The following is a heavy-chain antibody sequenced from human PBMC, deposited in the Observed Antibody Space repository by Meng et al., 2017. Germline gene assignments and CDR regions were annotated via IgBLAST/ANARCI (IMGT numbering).Heavy chain of an antibody. J-gene: IGHJ4*02. CDR2: KCYYGSNK. CDR3: AREGQLWARNFDY. V-gene: IGHV3-33*01. CDR1: GFTFSRYA. Sequence: LLGLWGALGQASASRGLSWWASGFTFSRYALHWVRQAPGKGVECVAVKCYYGSNKHYADSVKGRFTISRDNSKKTLYLQMNSLRAEDTAVYYCAREGQLWARNFDYWGQGTLVTVSS. D-gene: IGHD5-18*01.